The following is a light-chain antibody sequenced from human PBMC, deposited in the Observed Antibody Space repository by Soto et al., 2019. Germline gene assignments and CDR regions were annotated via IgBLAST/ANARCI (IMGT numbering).Light chain of an antibody. CDR2: GAS. Sequence: EIALTQSPGTLSLSPGERATLSCRASQTISRNFLAWYQQKPGQAPRLLIYGASKRATGIPDRFSGSGSGAEFTLTISRLEPEDFGVYHCQQYDGSPQTFGQGTKVDNK. V-gene: IGKV3-20*01. CDR1: QTISRNF. J-gene: IGKJ1*01. CDR3: QQYDGSPQT.